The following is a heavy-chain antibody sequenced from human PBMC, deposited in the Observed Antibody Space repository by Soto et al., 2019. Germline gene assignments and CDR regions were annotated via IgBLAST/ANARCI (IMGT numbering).Heavy chain of an antibody. CDR2: IYYSGST. CDR1: GGSISSYY. D-gene: IGHD3-22*01. Sequence: SETLSLTCTVSGGSISSYYWSWIRQPPGKGLEWIGYIYYSGSTNYNPSLKSRVTISVDTSKNQFSLKLSSVTAADTAVYYCARDHDSSGYYYNWFDPWGQGTLVTVSS. V-gene: IGHV4-59*01. CDR3: ARDHDSSGYYYNWFDP. J-gene: IGHJ5*02.